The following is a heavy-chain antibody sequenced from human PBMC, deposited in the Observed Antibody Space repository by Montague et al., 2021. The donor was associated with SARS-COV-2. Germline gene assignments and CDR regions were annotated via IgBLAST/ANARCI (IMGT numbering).Heavy chain of an antibody. J-gene: IGHJ4*02. D-gene: IGHD6-19*01. V-gene: IGHV6-1*01. CDR2: TYYGSKWYS. CDR1: GDSVSSNSVA. Sequence: CAISGDSVSSNSVAWSWIRQSPSIGSEWLGRTYYGSKWYSDYAPSVRGRLTVNPNASKNEFSLELNYVTPEDTAVYYCVRYSGWFYFDFWGQGTLVTVSS. CDR3: VRYSGWFYFDF.